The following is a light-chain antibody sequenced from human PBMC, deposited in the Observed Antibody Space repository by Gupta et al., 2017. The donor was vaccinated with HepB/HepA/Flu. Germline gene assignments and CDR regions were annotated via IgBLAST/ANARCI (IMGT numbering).Light chain of an antibody. CDR2: RNN. J-gene: IGLJ3*02. Sequence: QAGLTQPPSVSKDLRQTATLTCSGNSNNVGYEGAAWLQQHQGHPPKLLYYRNNNRPSGISERFSASRSGNTASLTITGLQPEDEADYYCSAGDRSLSAWVFGGGTKLTVL. CDR1: SNNVGYEG. V-gene: IGLV10-54*04. CDR3: SAGDRSLSAWV.